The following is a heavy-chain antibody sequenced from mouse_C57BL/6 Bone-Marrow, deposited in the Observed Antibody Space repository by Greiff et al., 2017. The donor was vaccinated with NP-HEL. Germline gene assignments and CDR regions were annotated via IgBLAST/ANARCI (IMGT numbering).Heavy chain of an antibody. CDR2: IDPNSGGT. J-gene: IGHJ3*01. D-gene: IGHD2-1*01. CDR3: AIGDGNGAWFAY. Sequence: QVHVKQPGAELVKPGASVKLSCKASGYTFTSYWMHWVKQRPGRGLEWIGRIDPNSGGTKYNEKFKSKATLTVDKPSSTAYMQLSSLTSEDSAVYYCAIGDGNGAWFAYWGQGTLVTVSA. V-gene: IGHV1-72*01. CDR1: GYTFTSYW.